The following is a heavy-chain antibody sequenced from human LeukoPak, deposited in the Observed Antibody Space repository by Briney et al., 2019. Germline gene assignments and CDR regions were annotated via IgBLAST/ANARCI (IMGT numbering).Heavy chain of an antibody. V-gene: IGHV3-23*01. Sequence: GGSLRLSCAASGSTFSNYAMSWVRQAPGEGLEWVSVISGSGGSTYYADSVKGRFTISRDNSKNTLYLQMNSLRDEDTAVYYCAKDYYSSSLDYWGQGTLATVSS. CDR3: AKDYYSSSLDY. CDR1: GSTFSNYA. CDR2: ISGSGGST. J-gene: IGHJ4*02. D-gene: IGHD6-13*01.